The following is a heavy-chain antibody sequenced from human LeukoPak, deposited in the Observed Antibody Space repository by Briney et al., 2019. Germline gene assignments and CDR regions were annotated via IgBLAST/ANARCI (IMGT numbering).Heavy chain of an antibody. V-gene: IGHV4-34*01. J-gene: IGHJ4*02. CDR1: GGSFSGYY. Sequence: SETLSLTCAVYGGSFSGYYWSWIRQPPGKGLEWIGEINHSGSTNYNPSLKSRVTISVDTSKNQFSLKLSSVTAADTAVYYCARVEGDGDFDYWGQGTLVTVSS. CDR2: INHSGST. D-gene: IGHD2-21*02. CDR3: ARVEGDGDFDY.